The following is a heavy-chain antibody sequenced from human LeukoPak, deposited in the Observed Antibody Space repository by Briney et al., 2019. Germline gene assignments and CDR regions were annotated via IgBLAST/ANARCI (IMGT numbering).Heavy chain of an antibody. J-gene: IGHJ6*02. V-gene: IGHV1-46*01. CDR3: ARGYYGSGSYYPVYYYYGMDV. Sequence: ASVKVSCKASGYSFTNNYIHWVRQAPGQGLEWMGMIYPRDGSTSYAQRFQDRVTVTRDTSISTAYMELSRLRSDDTAVYYCARGYYGSGSYYPVYYYYGMDVWGQGTTVTVSS. D-gene: IGHD3-10*01. CDR1: GYSFTNNY. CDR2: IYPRDGST.